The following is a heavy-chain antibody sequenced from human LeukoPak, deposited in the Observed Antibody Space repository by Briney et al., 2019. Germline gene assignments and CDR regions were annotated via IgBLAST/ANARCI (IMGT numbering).Heavy chain of an antibody. V-gene: IGHV6-1*01. J-gene: IGHJ6*03. CDR2: TYYRSKWYS. CDR1: GDSVSSNSTA. Sequence: SQTLSLTCAISGDSVSSNSTAWNWIRLSPSRGLEWLGRTYYRSKWYSDYSESVKSRITINPDTAKNQLSLQVNSVTPEDTAVYYCARGKWLLQDSYYYYMDVWGRGTTVIISS. D-gene: IGHD5-12*01. CDR3: ARGKWLLQDSYYYYMDV.